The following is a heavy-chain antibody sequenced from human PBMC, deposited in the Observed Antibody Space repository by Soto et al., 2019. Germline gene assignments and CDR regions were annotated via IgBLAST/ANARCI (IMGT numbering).Heavy chain of an antibody. V-gene: IGHV3-30*04. Sequence: GGSLRLSCAASGFTFSSYAMHWVRQAPGKGLEWVAVISYDGSNKYYADSVKGRFTISRDNSKNTLYLQMNSLRAEDTAVYYCARDGEQQLVRLPITYYWDYWGQGTLVTVSS. CDR2: ISYDGSNK. J-gene: IGHJ4*02. CDR1: GFTFSSYA. CDR3: ARDGEQQLVRLPITYYWDY. D-gene: IGHD6-13*01.